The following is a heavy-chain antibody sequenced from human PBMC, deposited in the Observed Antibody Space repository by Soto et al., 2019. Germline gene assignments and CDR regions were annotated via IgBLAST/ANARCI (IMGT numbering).Heavy chain of an antibody. J-gene: IGHJ5*02. CDR3: AVQDVGGSYVYPIDP. CDR1: GGSISSSNYY. D-gene: IGHD1-26*01. CDR2: IYYSGST. V-gene: IGHV4-39*01. Sequence: QLQLQESGPGLVKPSETLSLTCTVSGGSISSSNYYWGWIRQPPGKGLEWIGSIYYSGSTYYNPSLTSRVTTTVDTSNTPLSLKLSSVTAADTAVYYRAVQDVGGSYVYPIDPWCQGTLVSVSS.